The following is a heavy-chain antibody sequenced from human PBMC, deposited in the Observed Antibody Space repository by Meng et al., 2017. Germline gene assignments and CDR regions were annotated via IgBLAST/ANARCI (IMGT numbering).Heavy chain of an antibody. CDR1: GFTFGYYW. CDR3: ARDTTWHNFDS. D-gene: IGHD1-1*01. Sequence: GESLKISCTASGFTFGYYWMTWVRQAPGKGLEWVANVGGDGSDPYYVDSVKGRFTISRDNARNSLYLQMDSLRADDTAVYYCARDTTWHNFDSWGQGTLVTFYS. J-gene: IGHJ4*02. V-gene: IGHV3-7*01. CDR2: VGGDGSDP.